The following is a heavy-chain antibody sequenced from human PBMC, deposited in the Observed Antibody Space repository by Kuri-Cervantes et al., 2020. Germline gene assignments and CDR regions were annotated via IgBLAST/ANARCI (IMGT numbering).Heavy chain of an antibody. CDR3: TREAQYYDY. CDR1: GFTFSNAW. J-gene: IGHJ4*02. V-gene: IGHV3-49*04. CDR2: IRSKAYGGTT. D-gene: IGHD3-10*01. Sequence: GESLKISCAASGFTFSNAWMSWVRQAPGKGLEWVGFIRSKAYGGTTEYAASVKGRFAISRDDSKSIAYLQMNSLKTEDTAVYYCTREAQYYDYWGQGTLVTVSS.